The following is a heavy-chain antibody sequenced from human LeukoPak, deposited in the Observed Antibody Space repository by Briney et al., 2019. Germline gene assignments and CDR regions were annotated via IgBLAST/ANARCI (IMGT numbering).Heavy chain of an antibody. CDR2: IIPIFGTA. J-gene: IGHJ6*02. V-gene: IGHV1-69*13. CDR1: RGTFSSYA. CDR3: ARDTRDIVVVPAAISYYYYGMDV. Sequence: ASVKVSCKASRGTFSSYAISWVRQAPGQGLEWMGGIIPIFGTANYAQKFQGRVTITADESTSTAYMELSSLRSEDTAVYYCARDTRDIVVVPAAISYYYYGMDVWGQGTTVTVSS. D-gene: IGHD2-2*02.